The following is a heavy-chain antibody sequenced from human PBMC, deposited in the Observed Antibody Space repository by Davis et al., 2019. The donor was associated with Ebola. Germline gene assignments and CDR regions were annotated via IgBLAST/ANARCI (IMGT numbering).Heavy chain of an antibody. D-gene: IGHD3-22*01. Sequence: PGGSLRLSCAASGFTFSSYSMNWVRQAPGKGLEWVSYISSSSTTIYYADSVKGRFTISRDNAKNSLYLQMNSLRDEDTAVYYCARDYYDSSGYYNSAYWGQGTLVTVSS. CDR3: ARDYYDSSGYYNSAY. J-gene: IGHJ4*02. CDR1: GFTFSSYS. CDR2: ISSSSTTI. V-gene: IGHV3-48*02.